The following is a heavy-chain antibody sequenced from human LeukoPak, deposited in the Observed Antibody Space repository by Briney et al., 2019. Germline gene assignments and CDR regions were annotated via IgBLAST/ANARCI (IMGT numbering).Heavy chain of an antibody. D-gene: IGHD4-17*01. CDR1: GGSVSSGSYY. CDR2: IYYSGST. CDR3: ARVHGDYEFFDY. J-gene: IGHJ4*02. Sequence: SETLSLTCTVSGGSVSSGSYYWSWIRQPPGKGLEWIGYIYYSGSTNYNPPLKSRVTISVGTSKNQFSLKLSSVTAADTAVYYCARVHGDYEFFDYWGQGTLVTVSS. V-gene: IGHV4-61*01.